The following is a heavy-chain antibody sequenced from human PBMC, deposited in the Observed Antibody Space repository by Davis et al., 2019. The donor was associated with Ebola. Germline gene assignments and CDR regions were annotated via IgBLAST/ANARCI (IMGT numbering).Heavy chain of an antibody. CDR3: ARLGYCSGGSCYSLSWFDP. D-gene: IGHD2-15*01. V-gene: IGHV3-13*01. CDR1: GFTFSSYD. J-gene: IGHJ5*02. CDR2: IGTAGDT. Sequence: GESLKISCAASGFTFSSYDMHWVRQGTGKGLEWVSAIGTAGDTYYPGSVKGRFTISRENAKNSLYLQMNSLKASDTAMYYCARLGYCSGGSCYSLSWFDPWGQGTLVTVSS.